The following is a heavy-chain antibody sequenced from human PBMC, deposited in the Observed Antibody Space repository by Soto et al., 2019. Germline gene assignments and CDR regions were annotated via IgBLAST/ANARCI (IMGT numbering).Heavy chain of an antibody. V-gene: IGHV1-2*02. D-gene: IGHD3-3*01. CDR1: GYTFTGYY. J-gene: IGHJ6*02. CDR2: INPNSGGT. CDR3: ARVSITIFGVVSRYYYYCMDV. Sequence: QVQLVQSGAEVKKPGASVKVSCKASGYTFTGYYMHWVRQAPGQGLEWMGWINPNSGGTNYAQKFQGRVTMTRDTSISTAYMELSRLRSDDTAVYYCARVSITIFGVVSRYYYYCMDVWGQGTTVTVSS.